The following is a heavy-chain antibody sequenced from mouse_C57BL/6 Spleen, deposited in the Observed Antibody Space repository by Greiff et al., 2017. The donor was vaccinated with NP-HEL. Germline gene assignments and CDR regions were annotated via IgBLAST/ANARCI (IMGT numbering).Heavy chain of an antibody. CDR2: ISGGGGNT. V-gene: IGHV5-9*01. Sequence: EVKLVESGGGLVKPGGSLKLSCAASGFTFSSYTMSWVRQTPEKRLEWVATISGGGGNTYYPDSVKGRFTISRDNAKNTLYLQMSSLRSEDTALYYCARHRPNYDYDVSYFDYWGQGTTLTVSS. J-gene: IGHJ2*01. CDR1: GFTFSSYT. D-gene: IGHD2-4*01. CDR3: ARHRPNYDYDVSYFDY.